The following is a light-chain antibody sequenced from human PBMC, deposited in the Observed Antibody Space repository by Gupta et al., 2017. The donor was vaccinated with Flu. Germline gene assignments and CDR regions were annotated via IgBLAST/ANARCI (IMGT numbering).Light chain of an antibody. V-gene: IGKV1-39*01. Sequence: SSLSASVGDKVTITCRASETINTYLNWYQQKPGRAPKLLIYGASTLQSGVPSRFSGSGSGTYFTLTISSLQPEDFATYYCQKSYGSPPDNFGQGTRLEIK. CDR1: ETINTY. CDR3: QKSYGSPPDN. CDR2: GAS. J-gene: IGKJ2*01.